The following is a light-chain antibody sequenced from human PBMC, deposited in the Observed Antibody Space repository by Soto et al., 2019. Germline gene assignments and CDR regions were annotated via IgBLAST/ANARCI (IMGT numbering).Light chain of an antibody. Sequence: QSVLTQPPSVSAAPGQKVTISCSGSSSNIDNNYVSWYQQLPGAAPKLLIYDNTERPSGIPDRFSGSKSGTSATLGITGLQTGDEGNYYCGTWDGSLSAGVFGGGTKLTVL. J-gene: IGLJ2*01. CDR1: SSNIDNNY. CDR3: GTWDGSLSAGV. V-gene: IGLV1-51*01. CDR2: DNT.